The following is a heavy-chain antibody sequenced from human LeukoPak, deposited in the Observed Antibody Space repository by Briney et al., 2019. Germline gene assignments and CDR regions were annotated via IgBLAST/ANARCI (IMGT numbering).Heavy chain of an antibody. D-gene: IGHD2-15*01. V-gene: IGHV1-69*02. J-gene: IGHJ6*03. CDR2: IIPILGIA. Sequence: GASVKVSCKASGGTFSSYTISWVRQAPGQGLEWMGRIIPILGIANYAQKFQGRVTITTDESTSTAYMELSSLRSEDTAVYYCAIHRYCSGGSCYSEDYYYYYMDVWGKGTTVTVSS. CDR3: AIHRYCSGGSCYSEDYYYYYMDV. CDR1: GGTFSSYT.